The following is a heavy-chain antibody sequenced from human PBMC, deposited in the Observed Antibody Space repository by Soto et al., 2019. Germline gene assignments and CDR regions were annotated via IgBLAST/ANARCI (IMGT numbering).Heavy chain of an antibody. V-gene: IGHV1-3*04. CDR2: INTGNGYT. D-gene: IGHD3-9*01. CDR3: TRANTIFLNPDYYSYDMDV. CDR1: GYTFATYA. J-gene: IGHJ6*04. Sequence: QVPLVQSGAEVKKPGASVKVSCKASGYTFATYAIHWVRQAPVQRLEWMGWINTGNGYTEYSQNFRGRVTITRDTSASTAYMELSSLRSEDTAMYYCTRANTIFLNPDYYSYDMDVWGKGTTVTVAS.